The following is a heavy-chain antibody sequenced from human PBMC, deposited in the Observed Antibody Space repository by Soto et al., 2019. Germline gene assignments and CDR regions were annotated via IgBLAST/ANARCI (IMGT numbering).Heavy chain of an antibody. V-gene: IGHV3-23*01. CDR3: AKGGLLSHCDH. D-gene: IGHD2-8*01. Sequence: EVQLLESGGGLLQPGGSLRLSCAASGFSFSSSAMSWVRQAPGKGLEWVSLISGSGGTTYYADSVKSRITISRDNSKNALYLQMNRRRAEDTAVYFCAKGGLLSHCDHWGQGALVTVSS. J-gene: IGHJ4*02. CDR1: GFSFSSSA. CDR2: ISGSGGTT.